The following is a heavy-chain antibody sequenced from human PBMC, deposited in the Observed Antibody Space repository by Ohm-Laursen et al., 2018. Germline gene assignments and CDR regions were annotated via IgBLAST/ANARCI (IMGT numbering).Heavy chain of an antibody. CDR1: RFSFSNYG. V-gene: IGHV3-30*03. CDR2: ISYDGSNK. D-gene: IGHD1-1*01. CDR3: AREGQLERLGAFDI. Sequence: SLRLSCAASRFSFSNYGMHWVRQAPGKGLEWVAVISYDGSNKYYADSVKGRFTISRDNAKNSLYLQMNSLRAEDTAVYYCAREGQLERLGAFDIWGQGTMVTVPS. J-gene: IGHJ3*02.